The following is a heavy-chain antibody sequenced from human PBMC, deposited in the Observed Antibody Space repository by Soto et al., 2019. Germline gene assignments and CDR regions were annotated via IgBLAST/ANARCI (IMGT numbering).Heavy chain of an antibody. J-gene: IGHJ4*02. CDR2: INPSGGST. V-gene: IGHV1-46*01. CDR3: ASPSPGY. Sequence: ASVKVSCKASGYTFTSYYMHWVRQAPGQGLEWMGRINPSGGSTSYAQKVQGRVTMTTDTSTSTAYMELSSLRSEDTAVYYCASPSPGYWGQGTLVTVSS. CDR1: GYTFTSYY.